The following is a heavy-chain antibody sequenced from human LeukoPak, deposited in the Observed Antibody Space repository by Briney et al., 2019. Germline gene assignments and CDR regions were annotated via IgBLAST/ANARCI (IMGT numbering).Heavy chain of an antibody. CDR3: ARDLILWFGEPGELGAFDI. D-gene: IGHD3-10*01. CDR1: GYTFTSYG. CDR2: ISAYNGNT. V-gene: IGHV1-18*01. Sequence: ASVKAPCKASGYTFTSYGISWVRQAPGQGLEWMGWISAYNGNTNYAQKLQGRVTMTTDTSTSTAYMELRSLRSDDTAVYYCARDLILWFGEPGELGAFDIWGQGTMVTVSS. J-gene: IGHJ3*02.